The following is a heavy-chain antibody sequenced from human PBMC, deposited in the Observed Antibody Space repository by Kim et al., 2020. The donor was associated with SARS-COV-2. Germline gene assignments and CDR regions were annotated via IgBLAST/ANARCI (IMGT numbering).Heavy chain of an antibody. Sequence: GGSLRLSCAVSGFIFSSNYMSWVRQAPGKGLEWVSVIYSGGSTYYADSVKGRFTISRDNSKNTVYLQMNSLRAEDTAVYYCARDRDSSGYYRDAFDFWGPGTMGTVAS. D-gene: IGHD3-22*01. CDR1: GFIFSSNY. V-gene: IGHV3-66*01. J-gene: IGHJ3*01. CDR3: ARDRDSSGYYRDAFDF. CDR2: IYSGGST.